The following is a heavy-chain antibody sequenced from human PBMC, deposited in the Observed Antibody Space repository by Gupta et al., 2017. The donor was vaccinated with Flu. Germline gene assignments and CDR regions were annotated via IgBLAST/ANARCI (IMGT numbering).Heavy chain of an antibody. D-gene: IGHD3-16*01. V-gene: IGHV3-48*03. CDR2: ISSSGIT. CDR3: ARGHWGT. J-gene: IGHJ5*02. Sequence: EVPLVESGGGLVQHGGSLRLSCAASGSTLSSYDMSWVRQAPGRGLEWVSFISSSGITYYGDPVRGRFTISRDNAKNSLYLQMSGLRDEDTAVYYCARGHWGTWGQGTLVTVSS. CDR1: GSTLSSYD.